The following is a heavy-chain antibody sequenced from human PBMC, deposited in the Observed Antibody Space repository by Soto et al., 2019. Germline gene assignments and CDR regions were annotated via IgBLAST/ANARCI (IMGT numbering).Heavy chain of an antibody. D-gene: IGHD3-16*01. J-gene: IGHJ6*02. Sequence: QVQLVQSGDEVRKPGSSVKVSCKASGYIFVNYGIAWVRQAPGQGLEWMGWISPYSGNTHYASKVQGRLTMTTDTTTTTAYRDLGSLTSDSTAGYDCAMVDNYVAPTPQDVWGQGTTVTVSS. CDR3: AMVDNYVAPTPQDV. CDR1: GYIFVNYG. CDR2: ISPYSGNT. V-gene: IGHV1-18*01.